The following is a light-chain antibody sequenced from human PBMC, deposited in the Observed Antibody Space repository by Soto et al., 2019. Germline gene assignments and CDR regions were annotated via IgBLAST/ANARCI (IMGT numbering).Light chain of an antibody. CDR2: GAP. J-gene: IGKJ1*01. V-gene: IGKV3-15*01. CDR1: PSVSSN. CDR3: QQYNNWPCT. Sequence: EIVMTQSPATLSVSPGERATLSCRASPSVSSNLAWYQQKPGQAPRLLIYGAPTRATGIPARLSGSGSGTDFTLTISSLQSEDLAVYYCQQYNNWPCTFGQWTKFEIK.